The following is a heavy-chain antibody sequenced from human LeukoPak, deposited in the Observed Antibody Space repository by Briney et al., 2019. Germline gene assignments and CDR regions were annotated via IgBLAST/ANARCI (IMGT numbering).Heavy chain of an antibody. CDR3: ARATTVTTYYFDY. D-gene: IGHD4-17*01. J-gene: IGHJ4*02. Sequence: GGSLRLSCAASGFTFSSYAMHWVRQAPGKGLEWVAVISYDGSNKYYADSVKGRFTISRDNSKNTLYLQMNSLRAEDTAVYYCARATTVTTYYFDYWGQGTLVTVSS. CDR2: ISYDGSNK. V-gene: IGHV3-30-3*01. CDR1: GFTFSSYA.